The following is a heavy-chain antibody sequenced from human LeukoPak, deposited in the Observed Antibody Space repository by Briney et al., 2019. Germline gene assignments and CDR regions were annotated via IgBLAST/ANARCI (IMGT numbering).Heavy chain of an antibody. J-gene: IGHJ4*02. CDR2: IYTSGST. Sequence: KPSETLSLSCAVSGGSISSGSYRWSWIRQPAGKGLEWIGRIYTSGSTNYNPSLKSRVTISVDTSKNHFSLKLSSVTAADTAVYYCARGEVTSSWYYLDYWGQGTLVTVSS. D-gene: IGHD6-13*01. CDR3: ARGEVTSSWYYLDY. CDR1: GGSISSGSYR. V-gene: IGHV4-61*02.